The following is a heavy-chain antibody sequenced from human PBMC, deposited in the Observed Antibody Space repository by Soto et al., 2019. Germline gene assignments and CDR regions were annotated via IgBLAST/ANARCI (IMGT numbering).Heavy chain of an antibody. D-gene: IGHD2-2*02. Sequence: SVKVSCKASGGTFSSYAISWVRQAPGQGLEWMGGIIPIFGTANYAQKFQGRVTITADESTSTAYMELSSLRSEDTAVYYCAAGYCSSTSCYNPPQFDYWGQGTLVTVSS. V-gene: IGHV1-69*13. CDR2: IIPIFGTA. CDR1: GGTFSSYA. CDR3: AAGYCSSTSCYNPPQFDY. J-gene: IGHJ4*02.